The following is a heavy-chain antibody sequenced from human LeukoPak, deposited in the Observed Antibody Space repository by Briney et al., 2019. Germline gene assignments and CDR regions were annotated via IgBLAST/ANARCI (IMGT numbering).Heavy chain of an antibody. CDR2: IDPSDSYI. CDR1: GYSFTSYW. D-gene: IGHD6-13*01. V-gene: IGHV5-10-1*01. CDR3: ARRRGQAAGGNVDY. Sequence: PGESLKISCKGSGYSFTSYWINWVRQMPGKGLEWMGRIDPSDSYINYDPSFQGHITISTDTSTSTAYLQWNSLQASDTAMYYCARRRGQAAGGNVDYWGQETLVTVSS. J-gene: IGHJ4*02.